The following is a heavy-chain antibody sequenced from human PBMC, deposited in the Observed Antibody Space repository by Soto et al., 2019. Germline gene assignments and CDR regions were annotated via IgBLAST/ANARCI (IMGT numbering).Heavy chain of an antibody. V-gene: IGHV4-34*01. D-gene: IGHD6-13*01. CDR1: SASLGDHY. CDR3: ARAETSGIHYFDY. CDR2: VHPSGST. J-gene: IGHJ4*02. Sequence: SETLSLTCAVFSASLGDHYWAWIRQSPDKGLEWIGEVHPSGSTDYNPSLKSRLTLSLDTSKNQISLRLKSVTAADTAVYYCARAETSGIHYFDYWGQGSLVTVSS.